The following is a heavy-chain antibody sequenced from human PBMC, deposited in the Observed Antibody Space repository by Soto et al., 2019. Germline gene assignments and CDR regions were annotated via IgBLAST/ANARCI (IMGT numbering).Heavy chain of an antibody. J-gene: IGHJ4*02. CDR2: IGGSGASI. CDR3: VKDQGGYSGYVFDY. D-gene: IGHD5-12*01. V-gene: IGHV3-23*01. CDR1: GFPFSAFA. Sequence: PGGSLRLSCATSGFPFSAFAMNWVRHAPGKGLEWVSGIGGSGASIYYADSVKGRFTISRDNSKNTLYLQMSSLRAEDTAVYYCVKDQGGYSGYVFDYWGQGTLVTVSS.